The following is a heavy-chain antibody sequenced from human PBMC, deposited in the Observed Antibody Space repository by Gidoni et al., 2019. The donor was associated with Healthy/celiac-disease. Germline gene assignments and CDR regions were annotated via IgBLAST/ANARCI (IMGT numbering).Heavy chain of an antibody. V-gene: IGHV3-33*01. CDR3: AREGGITGTTGNLDY. J-gene: IGHJ4*02. Sequence: QVQMVESGGGAVQPGRSPRLPCAASGFTFSSYGMHWVRQAPGKGLGWVAVIWYDGSNKYYADSVKGRFTISRNNSKNTLYLQMNSLRAEDTAVYYCAREGGITGTTGNLDYWGQGTLVTVSS. CDR1: GFTFSSYG. D-gene: IGHD1-7*01. CDR2: IWYDGSNK.